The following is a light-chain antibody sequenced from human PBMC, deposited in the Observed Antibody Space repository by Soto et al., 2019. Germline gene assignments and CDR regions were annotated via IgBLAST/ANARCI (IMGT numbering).Light chain of an antibody. CDR2: AAS. CDR3: QQSYSIPS. J-gene: IGKJ1*01. Sequence: DIQMTQSPSSLSASVGDRVTITCRASQTIDTSLNWYQQKPGKAPKLLISAASSLQGGVPSRFSGSGSGTDFTLTISSPQPEDSATYYCQQSYSIPSFGPGTKVEI. CDR1: QTIDTS. V-gene: IGKV1-39*01.